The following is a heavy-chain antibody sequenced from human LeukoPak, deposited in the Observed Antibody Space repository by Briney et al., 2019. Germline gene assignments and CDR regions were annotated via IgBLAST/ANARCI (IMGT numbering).Heavy chain of an antibody. CDR3: ARDSRVAYYDSSGSRGPYYYYMDV. CDR2: IYTSGST. D-gene: IGHD3-22*01. Sequence: SETLSLTCTVPGGSISSYYWSWIRQPAGKGLEWIGRIYTSGSTNYNPSLKSRVTMSVDTSKNQFSLKLSSVTAADTAVYYCARDSRVAYYDSSGSRGPYYYYMDVWGKGTTVTVSS. J-gene: IGHJ6*03. CDR1: GGSISSYY. V-gene: IGHV4-4*07.